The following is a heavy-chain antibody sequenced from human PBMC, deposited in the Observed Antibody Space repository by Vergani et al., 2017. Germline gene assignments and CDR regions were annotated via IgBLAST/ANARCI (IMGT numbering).Heavy chain of an antibody. Sequence: QVQLQQWGAGLLKPSETLSLTCAVYGGSFSGSYWSWIRQPPGKGLEWIGEINHSGSTNYNPSLKSRVTISVDTSKNQFSLKLSSVTAADTAVYYCARGRLRSAAILDYYYYYGMDVWGQGTTVTVSS. J-gene: IGHJ6*02. V-gene: IGHV4-34*01. CDR3: ARGRLRSAAILDYYYYYGMDV. D-gene: IGHD2-2*02. CDR2: INHSGST. CDR1: GGSFSGSY.